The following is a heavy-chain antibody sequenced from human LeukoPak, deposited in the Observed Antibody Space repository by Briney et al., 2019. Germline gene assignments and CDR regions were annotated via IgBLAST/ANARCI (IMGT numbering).Heavy chain of an antibody. Sequence: GGSLRPSCAASGLTFSSYAMSWVRQAPGKGLEWVSAISGSGGSTYYADSVKGRFTISRDNSKNTLYLQMNSLRAEDTAVYYCAKEYSSGGSYYFDYWGQGTLVTVSS. CDR1: GLTFSSYA. V-gene: IGHV3-23*01. D-gene: IGHD6-19*01. J-gene: IGHJ4*02. CDR3: AKEYSSGGSYYFDY. CDR2: ISGSGGST.